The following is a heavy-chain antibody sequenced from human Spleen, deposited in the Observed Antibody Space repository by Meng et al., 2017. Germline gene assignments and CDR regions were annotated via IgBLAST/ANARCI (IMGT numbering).Heavy chain of an antibody. CDR2: ISYDGSNK. J-gene: IGHJ4*02. D-gene: IGHD4-17*01. V-gene: IGHV3-30*04. Sequence: GGSLRLSCAASGFTFSSYAMHWVRQAPGKGLEWVAVISYDGSNKYYADSVKGRFTISRDNAKNSLYLQMNSLRAEDTAVYYCARGYTVFVVDYWGQGTLVTVSS. CDR1: GFTFSSYA. CDR3: ARGYTVFVVDY.